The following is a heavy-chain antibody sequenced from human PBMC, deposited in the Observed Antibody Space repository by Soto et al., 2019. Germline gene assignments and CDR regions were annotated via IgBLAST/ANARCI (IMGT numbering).Heavy chain of an antibody. Sequence: QVQLQESGPGLVKPSQTLSLTCTVSGGSISSGGYYWSWIRQHPGKGLEWIGYIYYSGSTYYNPFLKRRVTRSVDTSKNQFSPKLSSVTAADTAVYYCARDNYVDAFDIWGQGTMVTVSS. CDR3: ARDNYVDAFDI. V-gene: IGHV4-31*03. CDR2: IYYSGST. J-gene: IGHJ3*02. CDR1: GGSISSGGYY. D-gene: IGHD4-4*01.